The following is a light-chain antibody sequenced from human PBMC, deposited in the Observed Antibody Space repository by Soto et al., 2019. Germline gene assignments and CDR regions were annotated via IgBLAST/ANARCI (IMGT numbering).Light chain of an antibody. V-gene: IGKV2-28*01. Sequence: DIVMTQSPLSLPVTPGEPASISCRSSQSLLHSNGYNYLDWYLQKPGQSPQLLIYLGSNRASGVPDRFSGSGSGTDFTLKISRVEAEDVGVYYCMQALFLGFTFGPGTKVDIK. CDR1: QSLLHSNGYNY. CDR2: LGS. J-gene: IGKJ3*01. CDR3: MQALFLGFT.